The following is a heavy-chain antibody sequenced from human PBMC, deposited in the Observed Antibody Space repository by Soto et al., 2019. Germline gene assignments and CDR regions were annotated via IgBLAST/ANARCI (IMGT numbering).Heavy chain of an antibody. CDR2: IYYSGST. CDR3: ARDHSFDI. J-gene: IGHJ3*02. V-gene: IGHV4-59*12. Sequence: SDTLSLTCTIPGASISGYYWSWIGQPPRKGLEWIGYIYYSGSTNYNPSLKSRVTISVDTSKNQFSLKLSSVTAADTAVYYCARDHSFDIWGQGTMVTVS. CDR1: GASISGYY.